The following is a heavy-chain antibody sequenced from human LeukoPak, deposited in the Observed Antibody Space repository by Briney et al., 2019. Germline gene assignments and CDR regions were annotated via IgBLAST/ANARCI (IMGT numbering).Heavy chain of an antibody. D-gene: IGHD3-10*01. Sequence: PGGSLRLSCAASGFTFSSYAMSWVRQAPGKGLEWVSAISGSGGSTYYADSVKGRFTISRDNSKNTLYLQMNSLRAEDTAVYYCAKFTAGSGTPQPYFQHWGQGTLVTVSS. V-gene: IGHV3-23*01. J-gene: IGHJ1*01. CDR3: AKFTAGSGTPQPYFQH. CDR2: ISGSGGST. CDR1: GFTFSSYA.